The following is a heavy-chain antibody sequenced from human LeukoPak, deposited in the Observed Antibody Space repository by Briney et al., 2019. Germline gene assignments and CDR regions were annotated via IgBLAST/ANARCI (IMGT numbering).Heavy chain of an antibody. CDR2: IYYSGST. V-gene: IGHV4-39*01. Sequence: SETLSLTCTVSGGSISSSSYYWGWIRQPPGKGLEWIGSIYYSGSTYYNPSLKSRVTISVDTSKNQFSLKLSSVTAADTAVYYCARHTRSLNGGGWFDPWGQGTLVTVSS. CDR1: GGSISSSSYY. J-gene: IGHJ5*02. CDR3: ARHTRSLNGGGWFDP. D-gene: IGHD2-21*01.